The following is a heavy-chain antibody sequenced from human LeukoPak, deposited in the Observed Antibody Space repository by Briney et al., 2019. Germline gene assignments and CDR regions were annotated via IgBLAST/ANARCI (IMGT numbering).Heavy chain of an antibody. Sequence: ASVKVSCKASGSTFTSYYMHWVRRAPGQGLEWMGIINPSGGSTSYAQKFQGRVTMTRDMSTSTVYMELSSLRSEDTAVYYCARMSKPGYSYGHFDYWGQGTLVTVSS. CDR3: ARMSKPGYSYGHFDY. CDR2: INPSGGST. J-gene: IGHJ4*02. D-gene: IGHD5-18*01. V-gene: IGHV1-46*01. CDR1: GSTFTSYY.